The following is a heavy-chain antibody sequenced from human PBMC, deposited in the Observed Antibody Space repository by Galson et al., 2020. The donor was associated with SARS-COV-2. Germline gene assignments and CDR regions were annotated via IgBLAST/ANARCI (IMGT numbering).Heavy chain of an antibody. D-gene: IGHD6-19*01. J-gene: IGHJ4*02. CDR2: IFYDGSDK. V-gene: IGHV3-33*08. Sequence: GESLKISCAASGFTFSSYGIHWVRQAPGKGLEWVAQIFYDGSDKYYGDSVKGRFTISRDSSKNMVYLQMNNLKVDDTAVYYCARDGQLSSGWAFDYWGQGTLVTVSS. CDR3: ARDGQLSSGWAFDY. CDR1: GFTFSSYG.